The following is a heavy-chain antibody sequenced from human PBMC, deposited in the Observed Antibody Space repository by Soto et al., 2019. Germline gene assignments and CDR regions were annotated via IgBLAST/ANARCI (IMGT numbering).Heavy chain of an antibody. CDR2: ISSSSSYT. J-gene: IGHJ4*02. V-gene: IGHV3-11*06. D-gene: IGHD5-18*01. Sequence: PGGSLSLSCAASGFTFSDYYMSWIRQAPGKGLEWVSYISSSSSYTNYADSVKGRFTISRDNAKNSLYLQMNSLRAEDTAVYYCARRVGYSYGLGSWYFDYWGQGTLVTVSS. CDR1: GFTFSDYY. CDR3: ARRVGYSYGLGSWYFDY.